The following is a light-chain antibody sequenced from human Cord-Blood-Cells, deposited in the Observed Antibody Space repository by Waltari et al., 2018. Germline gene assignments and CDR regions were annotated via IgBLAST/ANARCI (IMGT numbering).Light chain of an antibody. J-gene: IGLJ1*01. CDR3: ETWDSNTHV. V-gene: IGLV4-60*03. CDR1: SGHSSYI. Sequence: QPVLTQSSSASASLGSSVKLTCTLRSGHSSYIIAWHQQQPGKAPRYLMKLEGSGSYNKGSGVPDRFSGSSSGADRYLTISNLQSEDEADYYCETWDSNTHVFGTGTKVTVL. CDR2: LEGSGSY.